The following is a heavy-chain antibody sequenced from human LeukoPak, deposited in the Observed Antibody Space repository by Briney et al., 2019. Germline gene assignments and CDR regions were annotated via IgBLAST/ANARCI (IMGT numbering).Heavy chain of an antibody. CDR2: IKQDGSEK. Sequence: PGGSLRLSCAASGFTFRNYWMSWVRQAPGKGLEWVANIKQDGSEKYYVDSVKGRLTISRDNAKNSLYLQMNSLRAEDTAVYYCARGRGLTIFGVVSWFDPWGQGTLVTVSS. V-gene: IGHV3-7*01. CDR1: GFTFRNYW. D-gene: IGHD3-3*01. J-gene: IGHJ5*02. CDR3: ARGRGLTIFGVVSWFDP.